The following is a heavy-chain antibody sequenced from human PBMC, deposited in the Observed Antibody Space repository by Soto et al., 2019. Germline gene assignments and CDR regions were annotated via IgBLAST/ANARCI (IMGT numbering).Heavy chain of an antibody. Sequence: GGSLRLSCAASGFTFSSYSMNWVRQAPGKGLEWVSYISSSSSTIYYADSVKGRFTISRDNAKNSLYLQMNSLRAEDTAVYYCSIECRYRYGVIDYWGQGTLVTVFS. V-gene: IGHV3-48*01. CDR2: ISSSSSTI. D-gene: IGHD5-18*01. CDR3: SIECRYRYGVIDY. J-gene: IGHJ4*02. CDR1: GFTFSSYS.